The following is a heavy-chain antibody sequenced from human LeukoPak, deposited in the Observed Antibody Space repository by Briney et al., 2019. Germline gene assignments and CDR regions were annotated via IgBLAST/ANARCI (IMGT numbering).Heavy chain of an antibody. V-gene: IGHV1-18*01. D-gene: IGHD3-16*02. CDR3: ARTASWQIVLDH. CDR1: GYTFESYA. J-gene: IGHJ4*02. Sequence: ASVKVSCKTSGYTFESYAISWVRQAPGQGLEWMGWISGYNGNTKYAQNLQGRVTMTTDTSTNTAYMELRSLKYDDTAVYYCARTASWQIVLDHWGQGTLVTVSS. CDR2: ISGYNGNT.